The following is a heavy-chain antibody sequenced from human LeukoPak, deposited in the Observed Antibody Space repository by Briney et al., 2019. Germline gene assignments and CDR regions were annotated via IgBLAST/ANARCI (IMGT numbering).Heavy chain of an antibody. D-gene: IGHD6-19*01. CDR2: IYSGGST. V-gene: IGHV3-53*01. J-gene: IGHJ4*02. Sequence: PGGSLRLSCAASGFTVSSNYMSWVRQAPGKGLEWVSVIYSGGSTYYADSVKGRFTISRDNSKNTLYLQMNSLRAEDAAVYYCARGGPGQWLVTYFDCWGQGTLVTVSS. CDR1: GFTVSSNY. CDR3: ARGGPGQWLVTYFDC.